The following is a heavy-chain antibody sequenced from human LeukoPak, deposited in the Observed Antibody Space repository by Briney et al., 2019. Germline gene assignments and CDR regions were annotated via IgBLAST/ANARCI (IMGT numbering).Heavy chain of an antibody. CDR2: INHSGST. Sequence: SETLSLTCAVYGGSFSGYYWSWIRQPPGKGLEWIGEINHSGSTNYNPSLKSRVTISVDPSKNQFSLKLSSVTAADTAFYYCASQGHHGKIVGTTLSYFYMDVWGKGTTVTVSS. D-gene: IGHD1-26*01. V-gene: IGHV4-34*01. J-gene: IGHJ6*03. CDR1: GGSFSGYY. CDR3: ASQGHHGKIVGTTLSYFYMDV.